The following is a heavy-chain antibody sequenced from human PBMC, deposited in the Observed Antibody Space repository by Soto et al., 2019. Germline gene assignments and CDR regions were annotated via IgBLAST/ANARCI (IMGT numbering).Heavy chain of an antibody. J-gene: IGHJ2*01. CDR2: INHSGST. CDR3: ARGRSESVVVVTATPGWYFDL. V-gene: IGHV4-34*01. CDR1: GGSFSGYF. Sequence: QVQLQQWGAGLLKPSETLSLTCTVSGGSFSGYFWSWIRQPPGKGLEWNGEINHSGSTNYNPSLKSRVTVSVDTSKNQFSLGLSSVTAADTAVYYCARGRSESVVVVTATPGWYFDLWGRGTLVTVSS. D-gene: IGHD2-15*01.